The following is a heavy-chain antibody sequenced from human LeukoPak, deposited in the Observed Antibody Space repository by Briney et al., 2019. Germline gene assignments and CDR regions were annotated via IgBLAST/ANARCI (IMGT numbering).Heavy chain of an antibody. D-gene: IGHD2-2*01. CDR2: IYYTGTT. CDR3: ARELGYCSSTSCYCWFDR. Sequence: SETLSLTCTVSDGSISSYYWSWFRQPPGKGLEWIGHIYYTGTTHYNPSLKNRVSISIDTSKNQFSLNLRSVTAVDTAVYYCARELGYCSSTSCYCWFDRWGQGTLVTVSS. J-gene: IGHJ5*02. CDR1: DGSISSYY. V-gene: IGHV4-59*01.